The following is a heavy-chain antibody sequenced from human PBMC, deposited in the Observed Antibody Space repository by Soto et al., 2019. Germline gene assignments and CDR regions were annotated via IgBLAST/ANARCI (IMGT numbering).Heavy chain of an antibody. CDR1: GGSISSYY. CDR2: IYTSGST. J-gene: IGHJ6*02. CDR3: ARARHTSLTGDYYGMDV. D-gene: IGHD1-20*01. V-gene: IGHV4-4*07. Sequence: PSETLSLTCTVSGGSISSYYWSWIRQPAGKGLEWIGRIYTSGSTNYNPSLKSRVTMSVDTSKNQFSLKLSSVTAADTAVYYCARARHTSLTGDYYGMDVWGQGTTVTVSS.